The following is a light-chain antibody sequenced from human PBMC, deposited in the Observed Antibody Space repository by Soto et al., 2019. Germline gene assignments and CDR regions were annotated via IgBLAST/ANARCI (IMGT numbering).Light chain of an antibody. V-gene: IGLV3-21*02. CDR1: NIGSKS. CDR2: GDS. CDR3: QVWDSSSVV. Sequence: SYVLTQPPSVSVAPGQTARITCGGNNIGSKSVHWYQQKPGQAPVLVVYGDSDRPSGIPERFSGSNSGNTATLTISRVEAGDEADYYCQVWDSSSVVFGGGTKLTVL. J-gene: IGLJ2*01.